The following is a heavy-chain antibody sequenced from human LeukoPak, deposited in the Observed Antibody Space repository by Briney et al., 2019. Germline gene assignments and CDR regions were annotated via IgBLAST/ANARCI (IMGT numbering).Heavy chain of an antibody. J-gene: IGHJ4*02. CDR3: AKDGPLVPAAIIPY. Sequence: GGSLRLSCAASGFTFDVYAMHWVRQAPGKGLEWVSGISWNSGSIGYADSVKGRFTISRDNAKNSLYLQMNSLRAEDMALYYCAKDGPLVPAAIIPYWGQGTLVTVSS. CDR1: GFTFDVYA. D-gene: IGHD2-2*01. V-gene: IGHV3-9*03. CDR2: ISWNSGSI.